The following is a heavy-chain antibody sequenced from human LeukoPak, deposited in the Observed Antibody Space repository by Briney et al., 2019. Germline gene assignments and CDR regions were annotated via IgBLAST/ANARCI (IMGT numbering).Heavy chain of an antibody. CDR3: ARAPPRGVRGVMDWFDP. CDR1: GYTFTSYA. Sequence: GASVKVSCKASGYTFTSYAMNWVRQAPGQGLEWMGWINTNTGNPTYAQGFTGRFVFSLDTSVSTAYLQISSLKAEDTAVYYCARAPPRGVRGVMDWFDPWGQGTLVTVSS. D-gene: IGHD3-10*01. CDR2: INTNTGNP. J-gene: IGHJ5*02. V-gene: IGHV7-4-1*02.